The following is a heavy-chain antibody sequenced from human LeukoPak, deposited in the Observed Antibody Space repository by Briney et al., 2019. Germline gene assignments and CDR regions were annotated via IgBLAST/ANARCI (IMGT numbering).Heavy chain of an antibody. Sequence: SETLSLTCAAYGGSFSGYYWSWIRQPPGKGLEWIGEVNHSGSTNYKPSLKSRVTISLNTSKNQFSLNLSSVTAADTAVYYCARGLGVSPYGMDVWGQGTTVTVSS. CDR1: GGSFSGYY. V-gene: IGHV4-34*01. J-gene: IGHJ6*02. CDR2: VNHSGST. CDR3: ARGLGVSPYGMDV. D-gene: IGHD3-10*01.